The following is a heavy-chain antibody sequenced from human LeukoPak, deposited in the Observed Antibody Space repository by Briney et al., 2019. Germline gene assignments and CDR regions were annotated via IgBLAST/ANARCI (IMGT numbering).Heavy chain of an antibody. Sequence: SETLSLTCNVSGGSISSSSYNWGWIRQPPGKPLEWIGSVYYSGGTYYNPSLKSRVTISVDKSKNQFSLILNSVTAADTAVYYCARRHRGSYYGKHWFDPWGQGTLVTVSS. CDR1: GGSISSSSYN. D-gene: IGHD1-26*01. CDR3: ARRHRGSYYGKHWFDP. CDR2: VYYSGGT. V-gene: IGHV4-39*01. J-gene: IGHJ5*02.